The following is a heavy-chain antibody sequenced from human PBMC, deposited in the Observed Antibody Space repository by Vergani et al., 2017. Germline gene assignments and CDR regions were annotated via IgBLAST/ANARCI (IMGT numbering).Heavy chain of an antibody. CDR2: IYYSGST. CDR1: GGSISSYY. Sequence: QVQLQESGPGLVKPSETLSLTCTVSGGSISSYYWSWIRQPPGKGLEWIGYIYYSGSTNYNPSLKSRVTISVDTSKNQFSLKLSSVTAADTAVYYCARDRVTTGGFDYWGQGTLVTVSS. D-gene: IGHD4-17*01. CDR3: ARDRVTTGGFDY. V-gene: IGHV4-59*01. J-gene: IGHJ4*02.